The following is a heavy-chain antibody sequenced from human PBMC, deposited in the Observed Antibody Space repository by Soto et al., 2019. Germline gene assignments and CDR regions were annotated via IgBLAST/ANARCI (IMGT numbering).Heavy chain of an antibody. V-gene: IGHV3-23*01. CDR3: AKERTVTTADFDY. Sequence: GGSLRLSCAASGFTFSRYGMSWVRQAPGKGLEWVSSISGRGGNTYCADSVKGRFTISRDNSKNTLYLQMNSLRVEDTAVYYCAKERTVTTADFDYWGQGTLVTVSS. CDR1: GFTFSRYG. D-gene: IGHD4-4*01. CDR2: ISGRGGNT. J-gene: IGHJ4*02.